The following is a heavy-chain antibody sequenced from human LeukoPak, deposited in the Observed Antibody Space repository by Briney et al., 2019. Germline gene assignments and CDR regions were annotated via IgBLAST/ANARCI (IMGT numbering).Heavy chain of an antibody. CDR1: GFTFSNYA. D-gene: IGHD6-19*01. Sequence: GGSLRLSCAASGFTFSNYATSWVRQAPGKGLEWVSGISGSGGSTYYADSVKGRFTISRDNSKNTLFLQMNSLRAEDTAVYYCAKGGSGWLFDYWGQGTLATVSS. CDR2: ISGSGGST. J-gene: IGHJ4*02. CDR3: AKGGSGWLFDY. V-gene: IGHV3-23*01.